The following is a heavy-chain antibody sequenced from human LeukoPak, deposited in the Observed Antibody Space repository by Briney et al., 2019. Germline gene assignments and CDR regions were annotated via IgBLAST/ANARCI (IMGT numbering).Heavy chain of an antibody. J-gene: IGHJ4*02. CDR3: ARWASSCTSGSCPFHFDF. D-gene: IGHD2-15*01. CDR1: GGTFSRYT. V-gene: IGHV1-69*02. CDR2: IIPIFAIT. Sequence: SVKVSCKASGGTFSRYTINWVRQAPGQGLEWMGRIIPIFAITDFAQKFRGRVTITADKSTSTAYMELTSLSPEDTAVYYCARWASSCTSGSCPFHFDFWGQGALVTVSS.